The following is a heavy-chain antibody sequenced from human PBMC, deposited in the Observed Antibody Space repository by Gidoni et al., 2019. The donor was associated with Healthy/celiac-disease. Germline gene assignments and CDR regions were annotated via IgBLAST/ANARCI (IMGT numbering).Heavy chain of an antibody. V-gene: IGHV1-3*01. CDR3: ARVTFGGVIVPFDY. D-gene: IGHD3-16*02. CDR2: INAGNGNT. CDR1: GYTFTSYA. Sequence: QVQLVQSGAEVKKPGASVKVSCKASGYTFTSYAMHWVRQAPGQRLEWMGWINAGNGNTKYSQKFQGRVTITRDTSASTAYMELSSLRSEDTAVYYCARVTFGGVIVPFDYWGQGTLVTVSS. J-gene: IGHJ4*02.